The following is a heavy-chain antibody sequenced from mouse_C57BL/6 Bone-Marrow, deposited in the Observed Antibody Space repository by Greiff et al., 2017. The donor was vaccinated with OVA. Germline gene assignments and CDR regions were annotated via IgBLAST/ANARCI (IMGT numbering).Heavy chain of an antibody. J-gene: IGHJ4*01. D-gene: IGHD3-2*02. V-gene: IGHV3-6*01. CDR3: ARTAQVYAMDY. CDR2: ISYDGSN. Sequence: EVKLVESGPGLVKPSQSPSLTCSVTGYSITSGYYWNWIRQFPGNKLEWMGYISYDGSNNYNPSLKNRISITRDTSKNQFFLKLNSVTTEDTATYYCARTAQVYAMDYWGQGTSVTVSS. CDR1: GYSITSGYY.